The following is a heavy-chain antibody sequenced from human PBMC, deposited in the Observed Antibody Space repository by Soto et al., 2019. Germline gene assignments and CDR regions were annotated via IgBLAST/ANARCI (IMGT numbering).Heavy chain of an antibody. V-gene: IGHV4-59*01. Sequence: SETLSLTCTVSGGSISSYYWSWIRQPPGKGLEWIGYIYYSGSTNCNPSLKSRVTISVDTSKNQFSLKLSSVTAADTAVYYCARDGGLVYYDFWSGYYTGGQYYYGMDVWGQGTTVTVSS. CDR2: IYYSGST. CDR3: ARDGGLVYYDFWSGYYTGGQYYYGMDV. J-gene: IGHJ6*02. CDR1: GGSISSYY. D-gene: IGHD3-3*01.